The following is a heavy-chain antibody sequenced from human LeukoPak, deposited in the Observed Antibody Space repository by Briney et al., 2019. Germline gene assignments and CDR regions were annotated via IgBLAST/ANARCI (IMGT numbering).Heavy chain of an antibody. CDR3: ARRDYDSYFDY. CDR1: GFTFSDSF. V-gene: IGHV3-11*04. D-gene: IGHD4-17*01. J-gene: IGHJ4*02. Sequence: AGGSLRLSCAASGFTFSDSFMSWIRQAPGKGLQWLAYINGSGTNLYYADAVRGRFTISRDNAKNSLYLQMNSLRADDTAIYYCARRDYDSYFDYWGQGTLVTVSS. CDR2: INGSGTNL.